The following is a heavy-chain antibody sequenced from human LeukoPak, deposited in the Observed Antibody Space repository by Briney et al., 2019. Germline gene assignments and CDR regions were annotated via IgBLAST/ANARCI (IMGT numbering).Heavy chain of an antibody. J-gene: IGHJ4*02. CDR2: INHSGST. CDR1: GGSFSGYY. CDR3: ARSPY. Sequence: PSETLSLTCAVYGGSFSGYYWSWIRQPPGKGLEWIGEINHSGSTNYNPSLKGRVTISVDTSKNQFSLKLSSVTAADTAVYYCARSPYWGQGTLVTVSS. V-gene: IGHV4-34*01.